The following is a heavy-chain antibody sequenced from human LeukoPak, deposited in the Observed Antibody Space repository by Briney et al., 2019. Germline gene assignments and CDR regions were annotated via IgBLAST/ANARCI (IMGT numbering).Heavy chain of an antibody. CDR3: ARVSLLFGGVTHFDY. CDR2: ISAYNGNT. Sequence: ASVKVSCKTSGYTFTGYDINWVRQAAGQGFEWMGWISAYNGNTNYAQKLQGRVTMTTDTSTSTAYMELRSLRSEDTAVYYCARVSLLFGGVTHFDYWGQGTLVTVSS. CDR1: GYTFTGYD. D-gene: IGHD3-16*01. V-gene: IGHV1-18*01. J-gene: IGHJ4*02.